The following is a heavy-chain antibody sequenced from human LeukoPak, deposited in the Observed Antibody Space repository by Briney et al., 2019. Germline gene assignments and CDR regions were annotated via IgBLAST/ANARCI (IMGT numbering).Heavy chain of an antibody. D-gene: IGHD3-9*01. Sequence: SETLSLTCTVSGGSISSYYWSWIRQPPGKGLEWIGYIYYSGSTNYNPSLKSRVTISVDTSKNQFSLKLSSVTAADTAVYYCASLRYFDWLAFDYWGQGTLVTVFS. CDR3: ASLRYFDWLAFDY. J-gene: IGHJ4*02. CDR1: GGSISSYY. CDR2: IYYSGST. V-gene: IGHV4-59*01.